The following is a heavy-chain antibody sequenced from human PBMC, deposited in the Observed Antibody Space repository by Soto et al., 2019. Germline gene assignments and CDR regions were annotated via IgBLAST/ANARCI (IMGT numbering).Heavy chain of an antibody. J-gene: IGHJ3*02. V-gene: IGHV3-23*01. Sequence: EVQLLESGGGLVQPGGSLRLSCAASGFTFSSYAMSWVRQAPGKGLEWVSAISGSGGSTYYADSVKGRFTISRDNSKNTWYLEMNRLKVEGTGVYYCAKDLWFGELLYYGGGGAFDIWGQGTMVTVSS. CDR3: AKDLWFGELLYYGGGGAFDI. D-gene: IGHD3-10*01. CDR1: GFTFSSYA. CDR2: ISGSGGST.